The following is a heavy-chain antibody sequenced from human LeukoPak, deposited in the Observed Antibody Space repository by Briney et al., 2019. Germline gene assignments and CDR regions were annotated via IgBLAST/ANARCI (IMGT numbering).Heavy chain of an antibody. V-gene: IGHV4-34*01. CDR3: ARGARRSGSYYLFSPLGYFDY. CDR2: INHSGST. Sequence: SETLSLTCAVYGGSFSGYYWGWIRQPPGKGLEWIGEINHSGSTNYNPSLKSRVTISVDTSKNQFSLKLSSVTAADTAVYYCARGARRSGSYYLFSPLGYFDYWGQGTLVTVSS. CDR1: GGSFSGYY. D-gene: IGHD1-26*01. J-gene: IGHJ4*02.